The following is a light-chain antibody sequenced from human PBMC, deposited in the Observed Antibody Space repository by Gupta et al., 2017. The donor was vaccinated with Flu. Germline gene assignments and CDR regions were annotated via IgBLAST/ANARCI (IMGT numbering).Light chain of an antibody. V-gene: IGKV2-28*01. CDR2: LGS. Sequence: DIVMTQSPLSLPVTTGETASISCRSSQSLLHSNGYNYLDWYLQKPGQSPQLLIYLGSNRASGVPDRFSGSGSGTDFTLKISRVEAEDVGVYYCMQALQTPRTFGGGTKVEIK. CDR1: QSLLHSNGYNY. J-gene: IGKJ4*01. CDR3: MQALQTPRT.